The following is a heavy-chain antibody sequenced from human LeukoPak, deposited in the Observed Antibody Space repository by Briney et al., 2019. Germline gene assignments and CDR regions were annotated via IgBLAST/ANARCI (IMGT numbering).Heavy chain of an antibody. CDR3: AKDPNGDYIGTFDI. V-gene: IGHV3-23*01. CDR1: QFNFNKFG. D-gene: IGHD4-17*01. CDR2: ISGNGGST. Sequence: PGGSLRLSCATSQFNFNKFGMTWVRRAPGKGLEWVSSISGNGGSTQYADSVQGRFAISRDNSKNTLYLQMNSLRAEDTAVYFCAKDPNGDYIGTFDIWGQGTMVTVSS. J-gene: IGHJ3*02.